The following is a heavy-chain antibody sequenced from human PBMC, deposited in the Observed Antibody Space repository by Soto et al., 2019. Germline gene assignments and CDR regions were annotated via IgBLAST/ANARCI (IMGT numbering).Heavy chain of an antibody. CDR3: ARGPHSNYYYYYYMDV. V-gene: IGHV4-34*01. CDR1: CGSFSGYY. Sequence: SYNLSLTYAFYCGSFSGYYWSRIRQPPGKGLEWIGEINHSGSTNYNPSLKSRVTISVDTSKNQFSLKLSSVTAADTAVYYCARGPHSNYYYYYYMDVWGKGTTVTVS. D-gene: IGHD4-4*01. J-gene: IGHJ6*03. CDR2: INHSGST.